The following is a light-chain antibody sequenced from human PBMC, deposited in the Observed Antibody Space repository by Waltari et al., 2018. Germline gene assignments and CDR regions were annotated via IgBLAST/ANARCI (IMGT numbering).Light chain of an antibody. CDR2: RAS. CDR1: EAIVNY. Sequence: DIQMTQSPSSLSAFLGDPVTISCRASEAIVNYVVWFQQRPGKAPKLLIHRASTLRDGVPSRFSGSGSGTDFTLTISGLQSEDFATYYCQQIFTAPRTFGQGT. V-gene: IGKV1-39*01. CDR3: QQIFTAPRT. J-gene: IGKJ1*01.